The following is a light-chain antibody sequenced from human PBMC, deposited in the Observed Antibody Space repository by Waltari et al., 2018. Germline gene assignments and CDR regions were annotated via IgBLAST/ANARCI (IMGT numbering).Light chain of an antibody. V-gene: IGLV1-51*02. CDR1: SSNLGNNY. CDR3: ITKDTSLNAIV. Sequence: QSVLTQPPSVSAAPGQKVTISCSGRSSNLGNNYVSWFQQLPGTAPKLLIYENNKRPAGTPDRFSGSKSGTSGTLDITGLQTGDEADYYCITKDTSLNAIVFGGGTKLTVL. J-gene: IGLJ2*01. CDR2: ENN.